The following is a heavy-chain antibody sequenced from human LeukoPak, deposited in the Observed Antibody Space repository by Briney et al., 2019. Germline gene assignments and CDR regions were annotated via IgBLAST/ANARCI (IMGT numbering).Heavy chain of an antibody. CDR3: ARGRGFRYFDY. CDR2: INHSGST. Sequence: PSETLSLTCAVYGGSLSGYYWSWIRQPPGKGLEWVGEINHSGSTNYNPSLKSRVTISVDTSKNQFSLKLSSVTAADMAVYYCARGRGFRYFDYWGQGTLVTVSS. D-gene: IGHD2-15*01. V-gene: IGHV4-34*01. J-gene: IGHJ4*02. CDR1: GGSLSGYY.